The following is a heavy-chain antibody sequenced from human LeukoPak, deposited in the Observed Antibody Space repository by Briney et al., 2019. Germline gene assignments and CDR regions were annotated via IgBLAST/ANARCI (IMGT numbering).Heavy chain of an antibody. CDR3: ARALRIAARPHGAFDI. CDR1: GGSISSYY. V-gene: IGHV4-59*01. J-gene: IGHJ3*02. CDR2: IYYSGST. Sequence: KSSETLSLTCTVSGGSISSYYWSWIRQPPGKGLEWIGYIYYSGSTNYNPSLKSRVTISVDTSKNQFSLKLSSVTAADTAVYYCARALRIAARPHGAFDIWGQGTMVTVSS. D-gene: IGHD6-6*01.